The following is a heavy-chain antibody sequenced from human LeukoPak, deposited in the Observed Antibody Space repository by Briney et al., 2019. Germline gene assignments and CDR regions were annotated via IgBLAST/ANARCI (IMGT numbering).Heavy chain of an antibody. Sequence: QPGRSLRLSCAASGFTFSSYGMHWVRQAPGKGLEWVAVIWYDGSNKYYADSVKGRFTISRDNSKNTLYLQMNSLRAEDTAVYYCAKEGGYYSPLGYWGQGTLVTVSS. J-gene: IGHJ4*02. V-gene: IGHV3-33*06. CDR2: IWYDGSNK. CDR3: AKEGGYYSPLGY. CDR1: GFTFSSYG. D-gene: IGHD3-10*01.